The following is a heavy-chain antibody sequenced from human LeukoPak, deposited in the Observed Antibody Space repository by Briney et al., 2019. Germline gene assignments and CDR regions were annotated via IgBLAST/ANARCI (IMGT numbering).Heavy chain of an antibody. Sequence: GRSLRLSCEASGFIFNNFAMSWVRQPPGKGLEWVANIKPDESEKYYVDSVKGRFTISRDNAKNSLYLQMNSLRAEDTAVYYCARVNLGATFDYWGQGTLVTVSS. J-gene: IGHJ4*02. CDR2: IKPDESEK. CDR3: ARVNLGATFDY. CDR1: GFIFNNFA. V-gene: IGHV3-7*01. D-gene: IGHD1-26*01.